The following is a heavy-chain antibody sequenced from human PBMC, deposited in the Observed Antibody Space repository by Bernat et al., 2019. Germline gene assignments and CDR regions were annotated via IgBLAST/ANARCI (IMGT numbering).Heavy chain of an antibody. Sequence: EVQLVESGGGLVQPGGSLRLSCAASGFSFSSYSMNWVRQAPGKGLEWISYISSSSSPIYYADSVKGRFTISRDNAKNSLYLQMNSLRGEDTAVYYCTRDDGRGRGGIGLDYWGQGALVTVSS. V-gene: IGHV3-48*01. D-gene: IGHD3-10*01. CDR2: ISSSSSPI. CDR3: TRDDGRGRGGIGLDY. CDR1: GFSFSSYS. J-gene: IGHJ4*02.